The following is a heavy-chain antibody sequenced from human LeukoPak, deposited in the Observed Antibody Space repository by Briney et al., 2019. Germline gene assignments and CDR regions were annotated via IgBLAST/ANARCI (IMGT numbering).Heavy chain of an antibody. CDR3: ARASGEDYFDY. D-gene: IGHD7-27*01. Sequence: GGSLRLSCAASGFTFSSYAMSWVRQAPGKGLEWVAVISYDGSNKYYADSVKGRFTISRDNSKNTLYLQMNSLRAEDTAVYYCARASGEDYFDYWGQGTLVTVSS. V-gene: IGHV3-30-3*01. CDR2: ISYDGSNK. CDR1: GFTFSSYA. J-gene: IGHJ4*02.